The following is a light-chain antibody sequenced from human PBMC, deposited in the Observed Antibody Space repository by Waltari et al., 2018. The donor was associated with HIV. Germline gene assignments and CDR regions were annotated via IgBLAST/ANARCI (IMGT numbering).Light chain of an antibody. CDR2: TAS. V-gene: IGKV1-39*01. CDR3: QQSYSVPYT. CDR1: QTISTY. Sequence: DIQMTQSPSSLSASVGATVPITCRARQTISTYLNWYQQRPGKVPKLLIYTASNLETGVPSRFRGSRSGTDFTLTISSLQAEDFTTYYCQQSYSVPYTFGQGTKLEIK. J-gene: IGKJ2*01.